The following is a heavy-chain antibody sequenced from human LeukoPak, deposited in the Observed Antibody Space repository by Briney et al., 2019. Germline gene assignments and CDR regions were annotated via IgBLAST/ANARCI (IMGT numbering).Heavy chain of an antibody. V-gene: IGHV3-15*01. D-gene: IGHD3-9*01. CDR2: IKSKTDGGTT. Sequence: AGSLRLSCAASGFTFSNAWMSWVRQAPGKGLEWVGRIKSKTDGGTTDYAAPVKGRFTFSRDDPKNTLYLQMDSLKTDDTAVYYCARDRDDVLTYEYWGQGTLVTVSS. CDR3: ARDRDDVLTYEY. J-gene: IGHJ4*02. CDR1: GFTFSNAW.